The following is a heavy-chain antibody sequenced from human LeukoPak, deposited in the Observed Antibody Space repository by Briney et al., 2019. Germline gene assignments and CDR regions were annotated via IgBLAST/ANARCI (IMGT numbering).Heavy chain of an antibody. CDR3: AREWELLGNGY. J-gene: IGHJ4*02. V-gene: IGHV4-38-2*02. CDR1: GYSISSGYY. D-gene: IGHD1-26*01. CDR2: IYRSGST. Sequence: SETLSLTCTVSGYSISSGYYWGWIRQPPGKGLEWIGSIYRSGSTYYNPSLKSRVTISVDTSKNQFSLKLSSVTAADTAVYYCAREWELLGNGYWGQGTLVTVSS.